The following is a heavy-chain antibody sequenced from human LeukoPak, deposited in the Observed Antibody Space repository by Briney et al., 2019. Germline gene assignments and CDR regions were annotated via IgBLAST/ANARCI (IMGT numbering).Heavy chain of an antibody. V-gene: IGHV4-59*01. CDR1: GVSISTYF. D-gene: IGHD4-23*01. J-gene: IGHJ4*02. Sequence: PSETLSLTCTVSGVSISTYFWSWIRQPPGKGLEWIGYIYYSGGTNYNPSLKSRVTISLDTSKNQFSLKLSSVTAADTAMHYCARVSRGNSVGGDYWGQGTLVTVSS. CDR3: ARVSRGNSVGGDY. CDR2: IYYSGGT.